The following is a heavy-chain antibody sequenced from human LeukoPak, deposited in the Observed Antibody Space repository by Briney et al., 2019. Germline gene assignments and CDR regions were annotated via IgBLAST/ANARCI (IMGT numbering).Heavy chain of an antibody. J-gene: IGHJ4*02. CDR3: ARGHRDYDFFTGYYYNY. CDR2: INHSGST. CDR1: GGSFSGYY. Sequence: SETLSLTCAVYGGSFSGYYWSWIRKPPGKGLDLNGEINHSGSTNYNPSLKSRVTISVDTSKNQFSLKLSSVTAADTAVYYCARGHRDYDFFTGYYYNYWGQGTLVTVSS. D-gene: IGHD3-9*01. V-gene: IGHV4-34*01.